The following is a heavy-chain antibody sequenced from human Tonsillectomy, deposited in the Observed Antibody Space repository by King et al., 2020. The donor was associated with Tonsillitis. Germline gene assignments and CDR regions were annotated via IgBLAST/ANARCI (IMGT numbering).Heavy chain of an antibody. Sequence: VQLVEAVGVLVKPGGSLRLSCAASGFTVSDFYMSWVRQAPGKGREWISYISSSSSYTNYADSVRGRFSISRDNAKNSLYLQMNSLRADDTAVYYCARVNFGSSGLDAFDIWGQGTMVTVSS. CDR1: GFTVSDFY. CDR2: ISSSSSYT. V-gene: IGHV3-11*05. J-gene: IGHJ3*02. CDR3: ARVNFGSSGLDAFDI. D-gene: IGHD6-25*01.